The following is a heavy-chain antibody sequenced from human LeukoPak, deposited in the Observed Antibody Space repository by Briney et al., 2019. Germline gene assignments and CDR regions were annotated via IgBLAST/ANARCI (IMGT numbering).Heavy chain of an antibody. J-gene: IGHJ5*02. CDR1: GGSFSGYY. V-gene: IGHV4-34*01. CDR2: INHSGST. CDR3: ARGVDYDSSGYQDWFDP. D-gene: IGHD3-22*01. Sequence: SSETLSLTCAVDGGSFSGYYWSWIRQPPGKGLEWIGEINHSGSTNYNPSLKSRVTISVDTSKNQFSLKLSSVTAADTAVYYCARGVDYDSSGYQDWFDPWGQGTLVTVSS.